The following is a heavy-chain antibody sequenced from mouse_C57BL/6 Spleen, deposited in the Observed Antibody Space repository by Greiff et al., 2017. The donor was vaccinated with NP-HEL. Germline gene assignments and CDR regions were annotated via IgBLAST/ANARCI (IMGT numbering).Heavy chain of an antibody. J-gene: IGHJ1*03. CDR3: ARHEGLYGSSYYWYFDV. CDR1: GYTFTSYG. CDR2: IYPRSGNP. D-gene: IGHD1-1*01. Sequence: QVQLQQSGAELARPGASVKLSCKASGYTFTSYGISWVKQRTGQGLEWIGEIYPRSGNPYYNEKFKGKAPLTADKSSSTAYMELRSLTSEDSPVYFCARHEGLYGSSYYWYFDVWGTGTTVTVSS. V-gene: IGHV1-81*01.